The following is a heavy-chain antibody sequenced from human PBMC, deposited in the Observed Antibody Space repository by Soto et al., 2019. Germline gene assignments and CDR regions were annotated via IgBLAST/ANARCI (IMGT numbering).Heavy chain of an antibody. D-gene: IGHD2-15*01. CDR1: GFTFSSYG. CDR3: ARVVVAATLSGDYYYYMDV. V-gene: IGHV3-64*01. Sequence: EVQLVESGGGLVQPGGSLRLSCAASGFTFSSYGMHWVRQAPGKVLEYVTAISSNGGSTYYGNSVKGRFTISRDNSKNTLYLQMGSLRAEDMAVYYCARVVVAATLSGDYYYYMDVWGKGTTVTVSS. CDR2: ISSNGGST. J-gene: IGHJ6*03.